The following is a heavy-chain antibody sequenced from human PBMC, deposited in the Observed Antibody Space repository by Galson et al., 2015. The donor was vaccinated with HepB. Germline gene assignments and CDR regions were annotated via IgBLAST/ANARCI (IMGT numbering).Heavy chain of an antibody. D-gene: IGHD3-22*01. J-gene: IGHJ4*02. CDR2: IIPIFGTA. V-gene: IGHV1-69*13. Sequence: SVKVSCKASGGTFSSYAISWVRQAPGQGLEWMGGIIPIFGTANYAQKFQGRVTITADESTSTAYMELSNLRSEDTAVYYCARDGYYDSSGYSQTSFDYWGQGTLVTVSS. CDR3: ARDGYYDSSGYSQTSFDY. CDR1: GGTFSSYA.